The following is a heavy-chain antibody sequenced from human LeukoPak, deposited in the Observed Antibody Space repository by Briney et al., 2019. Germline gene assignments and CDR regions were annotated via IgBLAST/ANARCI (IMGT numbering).Heavy chain of an antibody. CDR3: ARDRWLDF. CDR2: IYYSGST. J-gene: IGHJ4*02. D-gene: IGHD6-19*01. CDR1: GGSISSSSYY. Sequence: SETLSLTFTVSGGSISSSSYYWGWIRQPPGKGLEWIGSIYYSGSTYYNPSLKSRVTMSVDTSKNQFSLSLTSVTAADTAVYYCARDRWLDFWGQGTLVTVSS. V-gene: IGHV4-39*07.